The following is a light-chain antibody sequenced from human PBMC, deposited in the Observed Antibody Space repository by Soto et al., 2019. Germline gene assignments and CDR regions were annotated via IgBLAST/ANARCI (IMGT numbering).Light chain of an antibody. CDR2: DVS. V-gene: IGLV2-14*03. Sequence: QSALTQPASVSGSPGQSITISCTGTSSDFGIYNSVSWYQHYAGRAPRLMIHDVSNRPSGVSDRFSGSKSGNTASLTISGPQAEDEADYYCSSYTSSRSYVFGSGTKVTVL. CDR1: SSDFGIYNS. CDR3: SSYTSSRSYV. J-gene: IGLJ1*01.